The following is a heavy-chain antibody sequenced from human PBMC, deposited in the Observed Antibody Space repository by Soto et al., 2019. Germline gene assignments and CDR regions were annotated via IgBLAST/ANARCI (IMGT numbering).Heavy chain of an antibody. V-gene: IGHV3-30*18. CDR2: ISYDGSNK. D-gene: IGHD5-12*01. Sequence: GGSLRLSCAASGFTFSSYGMHWVRQAPVKGLEWVAVISYDGSNKYYADSVKGRFTISRDNSKNTLYLQMNSLRAEDTAVYYCAKDQNPSWITDKNYYYGMDVWGQGTTVTVSS. CDR3: AKDQNPSWITDKNYYYGMDV. CDR1: GFTFSSYG. J-gene: IGHJ6*02.